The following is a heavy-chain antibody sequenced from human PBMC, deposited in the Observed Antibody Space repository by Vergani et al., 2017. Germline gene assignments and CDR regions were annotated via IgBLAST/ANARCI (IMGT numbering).Heavy chain of an antibody. D-gene: IGHD2-8*01. V-gene: IGHV1-46*01. CDR2: INPSGGST. Sequence: QVQLVQSGAEVKKPGASVKVSCKASGYTFTSYYMHWVRQAPGQGLEWMGIINPSGGSTSYAQKFQGRVTMTRDTTTSTVYMELSSLRSEDTAVYYCARDVRVSGLMVYEEVVSWFDPWGQGTLVTVSS. CDR1: GYTFTSYY. J-gene: IGHJ5*02. CDR3: ARDVRVSGLMVYEEVVSWFDP.